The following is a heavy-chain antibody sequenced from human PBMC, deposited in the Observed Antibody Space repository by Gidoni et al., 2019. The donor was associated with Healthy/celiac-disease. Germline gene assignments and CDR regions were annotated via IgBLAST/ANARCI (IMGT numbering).Heavy chain of an antibody. Sequence: QVQLQQWGAGLLKPSETLSLTCAVYGGSFSGYYWSWIRQPPGKGLEWIGEINHSGSTNYNPSLKSRVTISVDTSKNQFSLKLRSVTAADTAVYYCARGGDFWSGYYSRVRQYNWFDPWGQGTLVTVSS. D-gene: IGHD3-3*01. CDR2: INHSGST. J-gene: IGHJ5*02. V-gene: IGHV4-34*01. CDR1: GGSFSGYY. CDR3: ARGGDFWSGYYSRVRQYNWFDP.